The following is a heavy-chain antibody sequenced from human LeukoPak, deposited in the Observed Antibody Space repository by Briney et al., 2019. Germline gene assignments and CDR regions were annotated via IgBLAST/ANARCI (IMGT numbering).Heavy chain of an antibody. Sequence: GRSLRLSCAASGLTFSSYEMNWVRQAPGKGLEWVSYISSSGSTIYYADSVKGRFTISRDNANNELYLQMNSLRAEDTAVYYCAREGGEWELLRTFDYWGQGTLVTVSS. CDR1: GLTFSSYE. J-gene: IGHJ4*02. D-gene: IGHD1-26*01. CDR2: ISSSGSTI. V-gene: IGHV3-48*03. CDR3: AREGGEWELLRTFDY.